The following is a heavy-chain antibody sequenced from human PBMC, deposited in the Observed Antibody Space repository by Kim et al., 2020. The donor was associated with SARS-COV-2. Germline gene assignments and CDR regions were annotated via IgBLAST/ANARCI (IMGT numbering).Heavy chain of an antibody. D-gene: IGHD3-10*01. V-gene: IGHV4-31*03. J-gene: IGHJ4*02. CDR1: GGSISSGCYY. Sequence: SETLSLTCTVSGGSISSGCYYWSWIRQHPGKGLEWIGYIYYSGSTYYNPSLKSRVTISVDTSKNQFSLKLSSVTAADTAVYYCARARGGSGSYRDYWGQGTLVTVSS. CDR2: IYYSGST. CDR3: ARARGGSGSYRDY.